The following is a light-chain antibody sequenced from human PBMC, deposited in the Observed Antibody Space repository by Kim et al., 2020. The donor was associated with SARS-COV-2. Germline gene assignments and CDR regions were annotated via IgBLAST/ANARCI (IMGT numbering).Light chain of an antibody. CDR1: QRISSY. CDR2: ATS. V-gene: IGKV1-39*01. CDR3: QQSYSTPYT. J-gene: IGKJ2*01. Sequence: DIQMTQSPSSLSASVGDRVTITCRASQRISSYLNWYQQKPGKAPKLLIYATSSLQSGVPSRFSGSGSWTDFTLTISSLQPEDFATYYCQQSYSTPYTFGQGTKLEIK.